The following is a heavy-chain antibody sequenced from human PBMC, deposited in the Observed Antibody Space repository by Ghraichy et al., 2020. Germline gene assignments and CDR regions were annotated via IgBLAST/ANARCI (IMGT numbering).Heavy chain of an antibody. CDR3: ARDQGGSSSWYSGDY. Sequence: SLNISCAASGFTFSSYGMHWVRQAPGKGLEWVAVIWYDGSNKYYADSVKGRFTISRDNSKNTLYLQMNSLRAEDTAVYYCARDQGGSSSWYSGDYWGQGTLVTVSS. CDR2: IWYDGSNK. CDR1: GFTFSSYG. D-gene: IGHD6-13*01. V-gene: IGHV3-33*01. J-gene: IGHJ4*02.